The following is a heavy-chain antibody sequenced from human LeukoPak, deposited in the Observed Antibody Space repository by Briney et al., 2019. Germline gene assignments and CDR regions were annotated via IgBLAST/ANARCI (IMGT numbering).Heavy chain of an antibody. V-gene: IGHV3-15*01. CDR3: AKDRVPDGRWSLDY. D-gene: IGHD6-13*01. CDR2: IKSKSDGETR. Sequence: PGGSLRLSCTASGFTFSYGWMNWVRQAPGKGLEWVARIKSKSDGETRDYAAPVKGRFAISRDDSKNTLYLLMNNLRADDTAIYYCAKDRVPDGRWSLDYWGQGTLVTVSS. CDR1: GFTFSYGW. J-gene: IGHJ4*02.